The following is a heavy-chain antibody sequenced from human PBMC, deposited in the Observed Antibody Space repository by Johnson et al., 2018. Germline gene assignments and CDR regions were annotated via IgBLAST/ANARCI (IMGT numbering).Heavy chain of an antibody. CDR3: AKDPGTRTAQGDYYYYYMDV. CDR2: ISYDGSNK. V-gene: IGHV3-30*18. CDR1: GFTFSSYG. Sequence: QVQLVESGGGVVQPGRSLRLSCAASGFTFSSYGMHWVRQAPGKGLEWVAVISYDGSNKYYADSVKGRFTISRDNSKNTLYLQMNILRAEDTAVYYCAKDPGTRTAQGDYYYYYMDVWGKGTTVTVSS. J-gene: IGHJ6*03. D-gene: IGHD1-1*01.